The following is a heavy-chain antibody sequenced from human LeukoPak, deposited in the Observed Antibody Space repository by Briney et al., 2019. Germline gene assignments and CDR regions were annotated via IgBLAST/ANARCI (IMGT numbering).Heavy chain of an antibody. CDR1: GGSISSGGYY. CDR3: ARANSNSDYYMDV. V-gene: IGHV4-31*03. CDR2: IYYSGST. Sequence: SETLSLTCTVSGGSISSGGYYWSWIRQHPGKGLEWIGYIYYSGSTYYNPSLKSRVTISVGTSKNQFSLKLSSVTAADTAVYYCARANSNSDYYMDVWGKGTTVTVSS. J-gene: IGHJ6*03. D-gene: IGHD4-11*01.